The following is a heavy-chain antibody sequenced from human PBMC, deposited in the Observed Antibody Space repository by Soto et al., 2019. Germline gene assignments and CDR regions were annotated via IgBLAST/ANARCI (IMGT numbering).Heavy chain of an antibody. CDR3: ARSGGSSSSAF. V-gene: IGHV4-34*01. CDR1: GGCVRDYY. D-gene: IGHD1-26*01. Sequence: PSETLSLTCAVYGGCVRDYYWSWIRQPPGKGLEWIGKINHGGHTNYNPSLKSRVTISVDTSKNQFSLNLRSVTAADTALSYCARSGGSSSSAFWGQGTLVPVSP. CDR2: INHGGHT. J-gene: IGHJ1*01.